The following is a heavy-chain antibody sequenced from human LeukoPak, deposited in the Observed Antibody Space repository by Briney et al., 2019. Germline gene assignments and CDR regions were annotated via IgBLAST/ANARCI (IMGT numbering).Heavy chain of an antibody. Sequence: GGSLRLSCAASGFTFSSYVMSWVRQAPGKGLEWVSSISNSGGSTYYADSVKGRFTISRDNAKNTLYLQMNSLRAEDTAVYYCARVKYSSSSYYFDYWGQGTLVTVSS. CDR3: ARVKYSSSSYYFDY. D-gene: IGHD6-6*01. CDR1: GFTFSSYV. CDR2: ISNSGGST. V-gene: IGHV3-23*01. J-gene: IGHJ4*02.